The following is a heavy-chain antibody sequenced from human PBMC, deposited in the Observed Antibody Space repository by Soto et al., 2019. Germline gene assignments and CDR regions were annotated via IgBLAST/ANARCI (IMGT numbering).Heavy chain of an antibody. Sequence: EVQLVESGGGLVQPGGSLRLSCAASGFTFSSYSMNWVXXXXXXXLEWVSYISSSSSTIYYADSVKGRFTISRDNAKXXXXXXXXXXXXXXXXXXXXXXXXXXXNWFDPWGQGTLVTVSS. CDR2: ISSSSSTI. CDR3: XXXXXXXNWFDP. V-gene: IGHV3-48*01. CDR1: GFTFSSYS. J-gene: IGHJ5*02.